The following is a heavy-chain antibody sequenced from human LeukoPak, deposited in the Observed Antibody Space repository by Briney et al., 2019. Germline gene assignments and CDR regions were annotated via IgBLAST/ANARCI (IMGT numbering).Heavy chain of an antibody. CDR2: TYYRSKWYN. CDR3: ARGGYDYVWGSYRYIGFDY. D-gene: IGHD3-16*02. CDR1: GDSVSSNSAA. V-gene: IGHV6-1*01. Sequence: SQTLSLTCAISGDSVSSNSAAWNWIRQSPSRGLEWLGRTYYRSKWYNDYAVSVQSRITINPDTSKNQFSLQLNSVTPEDTAVYYCARGGYDYVWGSYRYIGFDYWGQGTLVTVSS. J-gene: IGHJ4*02.